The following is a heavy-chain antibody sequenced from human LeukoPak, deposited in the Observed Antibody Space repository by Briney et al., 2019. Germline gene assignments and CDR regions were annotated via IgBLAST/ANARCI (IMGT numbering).Heavy chain of an antibody. Sequence: SETLSLTCTVSGGSISSGDCYWSWIRQPPGKGLEWIGYIYYSGSTYYNPSLKSRVTISVDTSKNQFSLKLSSVTAADTAVYYCARSSHYGGCFDYWGQGTLVTVSS. J-gene: IGHJ4*02. D-gene: IGHD4-23*01. CDR1: GGSISSGDCY. CDR2: IYYSGST. V-gene: IGHV4-30-4*01. CDR3: ARSSHYGGCFDY.